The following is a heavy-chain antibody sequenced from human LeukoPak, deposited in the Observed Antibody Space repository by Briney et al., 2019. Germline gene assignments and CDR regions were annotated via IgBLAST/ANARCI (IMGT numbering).Heavy chain of an antibody. D-gene: IGHD3-9*01. Sequence: SETLSLTCTVSGGSISSYYWSWIRQPPGKGLEWIGYIYYSGSTNYNPSLKSRVTISVDTSKNQFSLKLSSVTAADTAVYYCARGRYFDWLSRYYYYYMDVWGKGTTVTISS. V-gene: IGHV4-59*01. J-gene: IGHJ6*03. CDR2: IYYSGST. CDR3: ARGRYFDWLSRYYYYYMDV. CDR1: GGSISSYY.